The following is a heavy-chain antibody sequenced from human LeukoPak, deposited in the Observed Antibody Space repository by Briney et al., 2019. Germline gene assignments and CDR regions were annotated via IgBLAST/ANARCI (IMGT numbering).Heavy chain of an antibody. CDR1: GLRFSSDG. D-gene: IGHD6-25*01. J-gene: IGHJ6*03. Sequence: RGSLRLSCEPSGLRFSSDGMRSGPHAPGKGLEWRAVIWNAGSLEYYTQSVKGRFTLSRDNSKSTLFLQLNTLRAEDTAIYYCASSASSQGNYYYMHVWGKGTTVTVSS. V-gene: IGHV3-33*01. CDR2: IWNAGSLE. CDR3: ASSASSQGNYYYMHV.